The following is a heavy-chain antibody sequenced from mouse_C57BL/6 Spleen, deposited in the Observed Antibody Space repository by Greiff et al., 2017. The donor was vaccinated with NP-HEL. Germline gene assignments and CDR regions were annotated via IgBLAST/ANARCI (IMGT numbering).Heavy chain of an antibody. CDR3: ARSDGSSYVDWYFDV. CDR2: IYPGSGNT. V-gene: IGHV1-66*01. J-gene: IGHJ1*03. CDR1: GYSFTSYY. D-gene: IGHD1-1*01. Sequence: QVQLQQSGPELVKPGASVKISCKASGYSFTSYYIHWVKQRPGQGLEWIGWIYPGSGNTKYNEKFKGKATLTADTSSSTAYMQLSSLTSEDSAVYYCARSDGSSYVDWYFDVWGTGTTVTVSS.